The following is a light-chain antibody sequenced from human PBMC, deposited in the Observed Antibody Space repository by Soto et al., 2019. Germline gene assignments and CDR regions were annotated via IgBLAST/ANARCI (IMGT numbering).Light chain of an antibody. V-gene: IGKV1-5*03. CDR2: KAS. Sequence: DIQMTQSPSTLSASVGDRVTITCRASQSISNSLAWYQQKPGKAPNLLIYKASSLESGVPSRFSGSGSGTEFTLTISSRQHDDVATYYCRQYVSYPVTFGGGTKVEMK. J-gene: IGKJ4*01. CDR1: QSISNS. CDR3: RQYVSYPVT.